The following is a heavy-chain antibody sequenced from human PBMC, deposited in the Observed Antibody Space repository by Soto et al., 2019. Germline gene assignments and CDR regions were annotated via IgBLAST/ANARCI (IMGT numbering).Heavy chain of an antibody. Sequence: QVQLVQSGVEVKKPGASVKVSCKASGYTFNIYGISWVRQAPGQGLEWMGWISAYNGQTKDAQKFQGRVIMTTDTSTTPAYMELRSLRSDDTAVYYCARDYGNTGGMDVWGQGTTVTVSS. J-gene: IGHJ6*02. CDR3: ARDYGNTGGMDV. CDR1: GYTFNIYG. D-gene: IGHD4-4*01. CDR2: ISAYNGQT. V-gene: IGHV1-18*01.